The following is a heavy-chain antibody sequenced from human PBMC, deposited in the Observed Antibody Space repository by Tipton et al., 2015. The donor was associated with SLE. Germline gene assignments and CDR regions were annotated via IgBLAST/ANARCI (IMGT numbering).Heavy chain of an antibody. V-gene: IGHV3-33*06. CDR3: AKDRGSGSYPIRFDP. D-gene: IGHD1-26*01. CDR2: IWYDGSNK. CDR1: GFTFSSYG. Sequence: SLRLSCAASGFTFSSYGMHWVRQAPGKGLEWVAVIWYDGSNKYYADSVKGRFTLSRDNSKNTLYLQMNSLRAEDTAVYYCAKDRGSGSYPIRFDPWGQGTLVTVSS. J-gene: IGHJ5*02.